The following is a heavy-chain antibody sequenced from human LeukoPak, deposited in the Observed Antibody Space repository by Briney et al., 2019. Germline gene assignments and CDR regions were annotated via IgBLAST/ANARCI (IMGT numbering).Heavy chain of an antibody. J-gene: IGHJ6*03. Sequence: SQRLSLTCTVSGGSPSSGGSYWSWIRQHPGKGLEWIGYIYYSGSTYYNPSLKSRVTISIDTSKNKFSLKLSSLTAAHTDVYYFARDRSQDYYYYYMDVGGKGTTVTVSS. CDR2: IYYSGST. CDR3: ARDRSQDYYYYYMDV. CDR1: GGSPSSGGSY. V-gene: IGHV4-31*03.